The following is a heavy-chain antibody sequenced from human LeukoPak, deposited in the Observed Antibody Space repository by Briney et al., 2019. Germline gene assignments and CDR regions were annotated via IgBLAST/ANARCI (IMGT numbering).Heavy chain of an antibody. CDR3: ARARWVTRGTFDS. D-gene: IGHD4-23*01. J-gene: IGHJ4*02. V-gene: IGHV3-48*03. CDR2: ISVDGRTI. CDR1: GFTFSSYE. Sequence: GGSLRLSCAASGFTFSSYERNWLRQAPGKGLEWVSYISVDGRTIYYADSVKGRFTISRDNAKNSLYLHMNSLRAEDTAIYYCARARWVTRGTFDSWGQGTLVTVSS.